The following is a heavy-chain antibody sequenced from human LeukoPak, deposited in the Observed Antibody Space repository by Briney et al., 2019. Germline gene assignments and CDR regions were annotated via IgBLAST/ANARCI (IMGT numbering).Heavy chain of an antibody. V-gene: IGHV3-23*01. CDR1: GFTFSSSA. Sequence: GGSLRLSCAASGFTFSSSAMSWVRQAPGKGLEWVSSISGSGSGGSTYYADSVKGRFTISRDNSKDTLYMQMNNLRPEDTAVYYCARDSDYWMGVHWYFDLWGRGTLVTVSS. CDR2: ISGSGSGGST. J-gene: IGHJ2*01. CDR3: ARDSDYWMGVHWYFDL. D-gene: IGHD4/OR15-4a*01.